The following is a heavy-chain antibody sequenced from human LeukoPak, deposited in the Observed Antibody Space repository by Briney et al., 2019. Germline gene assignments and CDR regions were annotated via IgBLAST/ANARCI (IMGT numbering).Heavy chain of an antibody. CDR3: AKGLLGPFDY. D-gene: IGHD2/OR15-2a*01. V-gene: IGHV3-23*01. Sequence: GGSLRLSCVGSGFTFRSHAMSWVRQAPEKGLEFVSGIYENGGTTYYADSVKGRFSISRDNSKNTLYLQMDSLRAEDTAVYYCAKGLLGPFDYWGQGTLVTVSS. CDR2: IYENGGTT. J-gene: IGHJ4*02. CDR1: GFTFRSHA.